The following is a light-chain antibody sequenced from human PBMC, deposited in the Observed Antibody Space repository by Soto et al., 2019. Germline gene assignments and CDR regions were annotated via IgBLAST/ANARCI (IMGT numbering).Light chain of an antibody. Sequence: DIHMTQSPSAISASLVDIVTITCXASQGISTYLAWFQQKPGKAPKRLIYAASSLQSGVPSRFSGSGSGTEFTLTISSLQPEDFATYYCLQHNTYPRTFGQGTKVDIK. J-gene: IGKJ1*01. CDR2: AAS. V-gene: IGKV1-17*03. CDR1: QGISTY. CDR3: LQHNTYPRT.